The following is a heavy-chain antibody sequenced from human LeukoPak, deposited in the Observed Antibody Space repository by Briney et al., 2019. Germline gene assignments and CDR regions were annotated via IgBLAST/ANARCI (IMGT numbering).Heavy chain of an antibody. CDR2: IYSGGTT. CDR1: GFTVSSNY. D-gene: IGHD4-23*01. Sequence: PGGSLRLSCAASGFTVSSNYINWVRQAPGKGLEWVSLIYSGGTTYYADSVKGRFTISRDNSKNTLYLQMNSLRAEDTAVYYCARDPGYGGNAWYFDYWGQGTLVTVSS. V-gene: IGHV3-53*01. CDR3: ARDPGYGGNAWYFDY. J-gene: IGHJ4*02.